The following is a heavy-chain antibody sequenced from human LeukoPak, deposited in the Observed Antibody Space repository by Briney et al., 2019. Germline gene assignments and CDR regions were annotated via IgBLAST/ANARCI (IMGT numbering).Heavy chain of an antibody. CDR1: GYTFTSYD. CDR2: MNPNSGDT. V-gene: IGHV1-8*01. Sequence: GASVKVSCKASGYTFTSYDINWVRQVTGQGLEWMGWMNPNSGDTGYPQKFQGRVTMTRDTSITTAYMELSSLRSEDTAVYYCARREGAPDYWGQGTLVTVSS. CDR3: ARREGAPDY. J-gene: IGHJ4*02.